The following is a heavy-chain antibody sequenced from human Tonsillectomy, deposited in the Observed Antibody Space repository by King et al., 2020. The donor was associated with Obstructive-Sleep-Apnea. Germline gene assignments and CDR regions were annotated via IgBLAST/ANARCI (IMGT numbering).Heavy chain of an antibody. CDR3: AKDISSDINPHDAFDI. CDR2: ISWNTGSI. V-gene: IGHV3-9*01. D-gene: IGHD3-9*01. CDR1: GFTFDDYS. Sequence: VQLVQSGGGLVQPGRFLRLSCAASGFTFDDYSMHLVRQAPWKGLEWVSGISWNTGSIGYAGSLKGRFTISSVNAKNSLYLQMNSLRAEDTALYYCAKDISSDINPHDAFDIWGQGTMVTVSS. J-gene: IGHJ3*02.